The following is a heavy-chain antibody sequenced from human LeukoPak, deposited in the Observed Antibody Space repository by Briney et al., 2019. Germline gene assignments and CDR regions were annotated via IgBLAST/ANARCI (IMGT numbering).Heavy chain of an antibody. CDR2: IYHSGST. CDR1: GGSISSSNW. Sequence: SETLSLTCAVSGGSISSSNWWSWVRQPPGKGLEWIGEIYHSGSTNYNPSLKSRVTISVDKSKNQFSLKLSSVTAADTAVYYCARSWLYYYDSSGPRGGYYFDYWGQGTLVTVSS. D-gene: IGHD3-22*01. J-gene: IGHJ4*02. CDR3: ARSWLYYYDSSGPRGGYYFDY. V-gene: IGHV4-4*02.